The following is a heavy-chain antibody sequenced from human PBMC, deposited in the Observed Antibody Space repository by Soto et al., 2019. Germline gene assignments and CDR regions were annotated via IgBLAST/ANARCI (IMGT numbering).Heavy chain of an antibody. D-gene: IGHD6-6*01. J-gene: IGHJ5*02. CDR1: GYTFITYF. V-gene: IGHV1-46*03. CDR3: ARSYISSSYWFDP. Sequence: QVQLVQSGAEVKKPGASVKVSCKASGYTFITYFMHWVRQAPGQGLEWMGAINPSRGTTTYAQKFQDIVTMTRDTSASTVYMELSSLRSEDTAIYDCARSYISSSYWFDPWGQGTLVTVSS. CDR2: INPSRGTT.